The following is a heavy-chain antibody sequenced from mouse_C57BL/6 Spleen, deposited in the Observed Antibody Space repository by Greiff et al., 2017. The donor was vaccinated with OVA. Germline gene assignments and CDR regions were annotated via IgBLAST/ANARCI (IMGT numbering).Heavy chain of an antibody. J-gene: IGHJ2*01. CDR3: VREVANWAYFDY. CDR2: IRSKSSNYAT. Sequence: DVMLVESGGGLVQPKGSLKLSCAASGFTFNTYAMHWVRQAPGKGLEWVARIRSKSSNYATYYADSVKDRFTISRDDSQSMLYLQMNNLKTEDTAMYYCVREVANWAYFDYWGQGTTLTVSS. D-gene: IGHD4-1*01. CDR1: GFTFNTYA. V-gene: IGHV10-3*01.